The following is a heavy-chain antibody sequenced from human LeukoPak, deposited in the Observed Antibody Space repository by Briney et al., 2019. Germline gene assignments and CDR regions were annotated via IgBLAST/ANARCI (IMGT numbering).Heavy chain of an antibody. Sequence: ASVKVSCKASGYTFTGYYMHWVRQAPGQGLEWMGWINPNSGGTNYAQKFQGRVTMTRDTSISTAYMELSRLRSDDTAVYYCATGIAARPYYYYYMDVWGKGTTVTVSS. D-gene: IGHD6-6*01. CDR3: ATGIAARPYYYYYMDV. CDR2: INPNSGGT. J-gene: IGHJ6*03. CDR1: GYTFTGYY. V-gene: IGHV1-2*02.